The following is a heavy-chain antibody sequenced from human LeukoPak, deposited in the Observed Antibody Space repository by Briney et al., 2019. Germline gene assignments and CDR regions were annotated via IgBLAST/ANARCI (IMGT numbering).Heavy chain of an antibody. Sequence: TSSETLSLTCTVSGGSISSGDYYWSWIRQPPGKGLEWIGYIYYSGSTYYNPSLKSRVTISVDTSKNQFSLKLSSVTAADTAVYYCARERNWNSRYFDLWGRGTLVTVSS. CDR3: ARERNWNSRYFDL. J-gene: IGHJ2*01. D-gene: IGHD1-7*01. V-gene: IGHV4-30-4*01. CDR1: GGSISSGDYY. CDR2: IYYSGST.